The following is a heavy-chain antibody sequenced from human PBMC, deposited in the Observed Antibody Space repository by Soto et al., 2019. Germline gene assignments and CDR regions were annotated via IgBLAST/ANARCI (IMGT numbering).Heavy chain of an antibody. CDR2: VQYHGINK. D-gene: IGHD3-22*01. J-gene: IGHJ4*02. V-gene: IGHV3-30*02. Sequence: GGSLRLSCAASGFTFSTYGMHWVRQAPGKGLEWVAFVQYHGINKDYADSVKGRFTISRDNSRNTLYLQMNSLRAEDTAVYYCARGLDYDSSGYYLDFWGQGALVTVSS. CDR3: ARGLDYDSSGYYLDF. CDR1: GFTFSTYG.